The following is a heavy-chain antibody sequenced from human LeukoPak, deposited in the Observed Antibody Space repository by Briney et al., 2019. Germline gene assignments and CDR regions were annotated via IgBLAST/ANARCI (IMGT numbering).Heavy chain of an antibody. D-gene: IGHD6-19*01. J-gene: IGHJ4*02. CDR3: ARGRRGPIAGAVNFDY. CDR2: ISSSGTTI. CDR1: GFTFSNFE. V-gene: IGHV3-48*03. Sequence: PGGSLRLSCAASGFTFSNFEMNWVRRAPGKGLEWLSYISSSGTTIYYADSVKGRFTISRDNVQNSLYLQMDSLSVEDRAVYYCARGRRGPIAGAVNFDYWGQGILVTVSS.